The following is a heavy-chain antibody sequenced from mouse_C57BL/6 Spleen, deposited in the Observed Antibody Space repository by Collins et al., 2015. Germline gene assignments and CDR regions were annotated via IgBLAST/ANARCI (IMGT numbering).Heavy chain of an antibody. V-gene: IGHV1-81*01. CDR2: IYPRSGNT. D-gene: IGHD2-1*01. CDR1: GYTFTSYG. Sequence: QVQLQQSGAELARPEASVKLSCKASGYTFTSYGISWVKQRTGQGLEWIGEIYPRSGNTYYNEKFKGKATLTADKSSSTAYMELRSLTSEDSAVYFCAADGNYLDYWGQGTTLTVSS. J-gene: IGHJ2*01. CDR3: AADGNYLDY.